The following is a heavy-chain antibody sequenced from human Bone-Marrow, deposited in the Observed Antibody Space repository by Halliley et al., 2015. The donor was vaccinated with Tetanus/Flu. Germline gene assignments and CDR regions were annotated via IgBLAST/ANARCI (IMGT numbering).Heavy chain of an antibody. CDR2: ISGMGIST. J-gene: IGHJ4*02. V-gene: IGHV3-23*01. D-gene: IGHD3-22*01. Sequence: VSDISGMGISTYYADSVKGRFTISRDNSKNTLYLQMNSLRAEDTAVYYCARDWADGDSGYRYWGQGTLVTVSS. CDR3: ARDWADGDSGYRY.